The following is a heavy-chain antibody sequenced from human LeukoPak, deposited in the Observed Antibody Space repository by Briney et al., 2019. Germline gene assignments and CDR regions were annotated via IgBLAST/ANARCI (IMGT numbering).Heavy chain of an antibody. D-gene: IGHD1-26*01. CDR1: GFTFNTYA. Sequence: GRSLTLSCAASGFTFNTYAMHWARQAPGKGLEWVALIWYDGSNKYYADSAKGRFTISRDNSKNTLYLQMNSLRADDTAVYYCVRDRGGTYYRYFDYWGRGTLVTVSS. CDR2: IWYDGSNK. J-gene: IGHJ4*02. V-gene: IGHV3-33*01. CDR3: VRDRGGTYYRYFDY.